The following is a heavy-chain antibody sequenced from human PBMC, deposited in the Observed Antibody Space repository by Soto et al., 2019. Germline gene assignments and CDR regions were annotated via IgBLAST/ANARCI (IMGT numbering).Heavy chain of an antibody. CDR3: ARDPQYYYDSSGYYA. Sequence: LRLSCAASGFTFSSYSMNWVRQAPGKGLEWVSSISSSSSYIYYADSVKGRFTISRDNAKNSLYLQMDSLRAEDTAVYYCARDPQYYYDSSGYYAWGQGTLVTVSS. D-gene: IGHD3-22*01. CDR1: GFTFSSYS. J-gene: IGHJ5*02. V-gene: IGHV3-21*01. CDR2: ISSSSSYI.